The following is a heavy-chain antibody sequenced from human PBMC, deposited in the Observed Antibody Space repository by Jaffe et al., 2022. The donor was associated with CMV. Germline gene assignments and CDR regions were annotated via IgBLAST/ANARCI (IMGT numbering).Heavy chain of an antibody. CDR2: ISSSSSYI. CDR3: ARDRGDGQQLVRGDDAFDI. D-gene: IGHD6-13*01. J-gene: IGHJ3*02. CDR1: GFTFSSYS. V-gene: IGHV3-21*01. Sequence: EVQLVESGGGLVKPGGSLRLSCAASGFTFSSYSMNWVRQAPGKGLEWVSSISSSSSYIYYADSVKGRFTISRDNAKNSLYLQMNSLRAEDTAVYYCARDRGDGQQLVRGDDAFDIWGQGTMVTVSS.